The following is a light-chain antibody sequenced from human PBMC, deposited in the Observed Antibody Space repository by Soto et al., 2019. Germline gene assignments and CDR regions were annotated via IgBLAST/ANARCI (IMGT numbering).Light chain of an antibody. Sequence: IVXTXXPXXXSLSPGERATLSCRASQSVDSYLAWYQQKPGQAPRLLIYDASNRATGIPARFSGSGSGTDFTLTISSLEPEDFAVYYCQQRSNWPPTFGQGTKVEIK. CDR2: DAS. CDR1: QSVDSY. CDR3: QQRSNWPPT. J-gene: IGKJ1*01. V-gene: IGKV3-11*01.